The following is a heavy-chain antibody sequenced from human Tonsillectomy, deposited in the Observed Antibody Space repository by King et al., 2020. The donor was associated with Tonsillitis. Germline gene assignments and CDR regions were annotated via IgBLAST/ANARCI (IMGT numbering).Heavy chain of an antibody. D-gene: IGHD2-8*02. Sequence: QLQESGPGLVKPSETLSLSCVVSGDSISTNNYLWGWIRQPPGQGLEWIGSILHSGSTYYNPSLKSRVTISVDTSWNRFSLKLRSVTAADTAVYYCARHPIWWSDRRSVWFDPWGQGILVTVSP. J-gene: IGHJ5*02. CDR2: ILHSGST. CDR1: GDSISTNNYL. CDR3: ARHPIWWSDRRSVWFDP. V-gene: IGHV4-39*07.